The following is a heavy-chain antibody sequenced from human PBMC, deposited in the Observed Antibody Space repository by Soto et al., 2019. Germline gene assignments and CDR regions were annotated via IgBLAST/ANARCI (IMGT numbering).Heavy chain of an antibody. J-gene: IGHJ4*02. D-gene: IGHD6-19*01. CDR1: GGSLSGSY. CDR3: ARQLGSGWYYFDY. V-gene: IGHV4-34*01. CDR2: IHHSGST. Sequence: SETLSLTCAVYGGSLSGSYWSWIRQPPGTGLEWIGEIHHSGSTYYNPPLKSRVTLSVDTSKNQFSLKLNSVTAADTAVYYCARQLGSGWYYFDYWGQGTLVTVSS.